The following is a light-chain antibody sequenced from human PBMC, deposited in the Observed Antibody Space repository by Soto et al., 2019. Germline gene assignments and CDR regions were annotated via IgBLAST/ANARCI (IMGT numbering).Light chain of an antibody. CDR2: GSS. CDR3: QRYNIWPTIT. J-gene: IGKJ5*01. V-gene: IGKV3-15*01. CDR1: QSVSSSY. Sequence: VLTQSPSTLPLYLGERATIXXGARQSVSSSYLAWYQQKPGLAPRLXXYGSSTRATGIPARFSGSGSGTEFTLTISSLQSEAFAVYYCQRYNIWPTITFGPGTRLEIK.